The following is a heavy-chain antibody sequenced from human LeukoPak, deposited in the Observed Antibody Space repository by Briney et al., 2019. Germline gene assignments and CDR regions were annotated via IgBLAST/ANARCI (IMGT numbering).Heavy chain of an antibody. CDR2: IRYDGNNK. Sequence: PGGSLRLSCAASAFTFSRYGMHWVRQAPGKGLEWVAFIRYDGNNKYYADSVKGRFTISRDNSKYTLYLQMNSLRAEDTAVYYCARRAGAYSHPYDYWGQGTLVTVSS. D-gene: IGHD4/OR15-4a*01. V-gene: IGHV3-30*02. CDR3: ARRAGAYSHPYDY. J-gene: IGHJ4*02. CDR1: AFTFSRYG.